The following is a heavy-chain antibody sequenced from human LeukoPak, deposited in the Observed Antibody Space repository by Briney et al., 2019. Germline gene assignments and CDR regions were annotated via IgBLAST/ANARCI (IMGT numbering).Heavy chain of an antibody. CDR2: ISGSGGST. Sequence: GGSLRLSCAASGFTFSSYAMRWVRQAPGKGLEWISAISGSGGSTYYADSVKGRFTISRDNSKNTLYLQMNSLRAENTAVYYCAKDLYSGYDFGYDYWGQGTLVTVSS. V-gene: IGHV3-23*01. CDR3: AKDLYSGYDFGYDY. CDR1: GFTFSSYA. D-gene: IGHD5-12*01. J-gene: IGHJ4*02.